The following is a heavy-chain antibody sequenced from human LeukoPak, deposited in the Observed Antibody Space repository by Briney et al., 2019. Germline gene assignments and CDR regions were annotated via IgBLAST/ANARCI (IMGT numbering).Heavy chain of an antibody. V-gene: IGHV1-8*03. CDR3: AREERGSDAFDI. J-gene: IGHJ3*02. CDR2: MNPNSGNT. CDR1: GYTFTSYD. Sequence: ASVKVSCKASGYTFTSYDINWVRQATGQGLEWMGWMNPNSGNTGYAQKFQGRVTITRNTSISTAYMELSSLRSEDTAVYYCAREERGSDAFDIWGQGTMVTVS. D-gene: IGHD1-26*01.